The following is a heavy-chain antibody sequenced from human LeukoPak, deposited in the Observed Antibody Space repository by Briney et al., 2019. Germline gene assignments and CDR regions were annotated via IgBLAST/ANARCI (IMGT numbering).Heavy chain of an antibody. CDR1: GFTLSDYY. CDR3: AREVYDSSGYDYYRPAFDI. J-gene: IGHJ3*02. D-gene: IGHD3-22*01. CDR2: ISPSGSTI. V-gene: IGHV3-11*04. Sequence: GWSLTLSCAASGFTLSDYYMSWLRRAPGKGMEWVSYISPSGSTIHYADSVKGRFSISRDNAKNSLYLQMNSLRAEDTAVYYCAREVYDSSGYDYYRPAFDIWGQGTMVTVSS.